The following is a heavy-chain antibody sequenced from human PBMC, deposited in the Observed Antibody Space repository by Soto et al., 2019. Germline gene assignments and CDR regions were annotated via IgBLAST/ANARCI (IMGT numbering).Heavy chain of an antibody. J-gene: IGHJ6*02. Sequence: GGSLRLSCAASGFTFSSYGMHWVRQAPGKGLEWVAVIWYDGSNKYYADSVKGRFTISRDNSKNTLYLQMNSLRAEDTAVYYCARDPPRYLKGMDVWGQGTTVTVSS. V-gene: IGHV3-33*01. CDR3: ARDPPRYLKGMDV. CDR2: IWYDGSNK. D-gene: IGHD1-20*01. CDR1: GFTFSSYG.